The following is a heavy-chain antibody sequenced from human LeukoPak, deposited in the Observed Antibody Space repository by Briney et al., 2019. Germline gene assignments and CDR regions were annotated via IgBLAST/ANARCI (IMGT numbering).Heavy chain of an antibody. CDR2: ISGSGGST. D-gene: IGHD6-6*01. J-gene: IGHJ4*02. CDR1: GFTFSSYA. Sequence: PGGSLRLSCAASGFTFSSYAMSWVRQAPGKGLEWVSAISGSGGSTYYADSVKGRFTISRDNSKNTLYLQMSSLRAEDTAVYYCAKDSSVEGSSSEWGQGTLVTVSS. CDR3: AKDSSVEGSSSE. V-gene: IGHV3-23*01.